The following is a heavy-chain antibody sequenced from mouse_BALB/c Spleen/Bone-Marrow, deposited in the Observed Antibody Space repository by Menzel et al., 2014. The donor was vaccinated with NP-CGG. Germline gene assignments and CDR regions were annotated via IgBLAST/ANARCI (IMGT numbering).Heavy chain of an antibody. J-gene: IGHJ2*01. CDR1: GFTFSSYY. CDR2: INSNGCST. V-gene: IGHV5-6-2*01. D-gene: IGHD2-10*02. CDR3: ARHGGYGNYFDY. Sequence: EVQGVESGGGLVKPGGSLKLSCAASGFTFSSYYMSWVRQTPEMRLELVAAINSNGCSTYYPDTVKGRFTISRHNAKNTLYLQMSSLKSEDTALYYCARHGGYGNYFDYWRQGPTLTAPS.